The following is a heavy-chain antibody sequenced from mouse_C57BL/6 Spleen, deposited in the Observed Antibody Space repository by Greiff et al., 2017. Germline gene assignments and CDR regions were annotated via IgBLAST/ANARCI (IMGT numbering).Heavy chain of an antibody. CDR1: GFTFSDYG. CDR2: ISSGSSTI. CDR3: ARRYGSREGYFGV. J-gene: IGHJ1*03. D-gene: IGHD1-1*01. V-gene: IGHV5-17*01. Sequence: EVQLVESGGGLVKPGGSLKLSCAASGFTFSDYGMHWVRQAPEKGLEWVAYISSGSSTIYYADTVKGRFTISRDNAKNTLFLQMTSLRSEDTAMYYCARRYGSREGYFGVWGTGTPVTVSS.